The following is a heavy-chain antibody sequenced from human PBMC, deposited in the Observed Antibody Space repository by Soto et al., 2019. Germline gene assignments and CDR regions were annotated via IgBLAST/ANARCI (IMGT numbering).Heavy chain of an antibody. V-gene: IGHV1-18*01. CDR3: ARDQGITTFGVYSMYYYGMDV. D-gene: IGHD3-3*01. Sequence: GASVKVSCKASGYTFTRSGISWVRQAPGQGLEWLGWINPDNGNTNYAQHLQGRVSLTTDTPTSTAYMDLRSLRSDDTAVYYCARDQGITTFGVYSMYYYGMDVWGQGTTVTVSS. J-gene: IGHJ6*02. CDR2: INPDNGNT. CDR1: GYTFTRSG.